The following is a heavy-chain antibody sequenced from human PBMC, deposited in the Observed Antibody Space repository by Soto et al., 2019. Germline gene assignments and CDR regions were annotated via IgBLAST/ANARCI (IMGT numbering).Heavy chain of an antibody. V-gene: IGHV3-73*02. CDR3: TGGYCTGGTCSFGYFQH. D-gene: IGHD2-8*02. CDR1: GFTFSGST. Sequence: EVQLVQSGGGLVQPGGSLKLSCAASGFTFSGSTLHWVRQASGEGLQWVGRVSSKANDYATTYIASVKGRFTISRDVSRNTAYLQMSALKTEDTAVYYCTGGYCTGGTCSFGYFQHWGQGALVTVFS. CDR2: VSSKANDYAT. J-gene: IGHJ1*01.